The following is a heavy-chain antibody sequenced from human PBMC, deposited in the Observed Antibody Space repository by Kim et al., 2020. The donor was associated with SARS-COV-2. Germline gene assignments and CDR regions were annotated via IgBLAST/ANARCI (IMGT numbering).Heavy chain of an antibody. CDR2: ISWNSGSI. CDR3: AKGVFPLYSSGISYFDY. CDR1: GFTFGDYA. V-gene: IGHV3-9*01. Sequence: GGSLRLSCAASGFTFGDYAMHLVRQAPGKGLEWVSGISWNSGSIGYADSVKGRFTISRDNAKNSLYLQMNSLRAEDTALYYCAKGVFPLYSSGISYFDYWGQGTLVTVSS. D-gene: IGHD6-19*01. J-gene: IGHJ4*02.